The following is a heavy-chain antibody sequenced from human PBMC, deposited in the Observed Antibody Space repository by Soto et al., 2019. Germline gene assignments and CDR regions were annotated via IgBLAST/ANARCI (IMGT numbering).Heavy chain of an antibody. CDR3: ARGRTGSYFFSHPLDY. V-gene: IGHV4-34*01. Sequence: SETLSLTCAVYGGSFSGYSWSWIRQPPGKWLEWIGEINHSGSTNYNPSLKSRVTISVDTSKNQFSMKLSSVTAADTAVYYCARGRTGSYFFSHPLDYWGQGTLVTVSS. CDR2: INHSGST. CDR1: GGSFSGYS. J-gene: IGHJ4*02. D-gene: IGHD1-26*01.